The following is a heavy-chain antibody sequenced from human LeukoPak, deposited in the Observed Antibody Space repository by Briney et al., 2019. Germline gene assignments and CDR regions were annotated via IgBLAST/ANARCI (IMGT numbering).Heavy chain of an antibody. D-gene: IGHD2-15*01. CDR1: GGSISSYY. J-gene: IGHJ4*02. CDR2: IYNSGST. CDR3: ARDKGRYCSGGSCYPDY. Sequence: SETLSLTCTVSGGSISSYYWSWIRQPAGKGLKWIGRIYNSGSTKYNPSLKSRVTMSVDTSKNQFSLKLNSVTAADTAVYYCARDKGRYCSGGSCYPDYWGQGTLVTVSS. V-gene: IGHV4-4*07.